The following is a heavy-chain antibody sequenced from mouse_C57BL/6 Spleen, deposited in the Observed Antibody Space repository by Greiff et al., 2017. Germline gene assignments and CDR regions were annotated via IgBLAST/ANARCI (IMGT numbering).Heavy chain of an antibody. CDR1: GYTFTSYG. Sequence: VQRVESGAELARPGASVKLSCKASGYTFTSYGISWVKQRTGQGLEWIGEIYPRSGNTYYNEKFKGKATLTADKSSSTAYMELRSLTSEDSAVYFCARWRNYGYDEDWYFDVWGTGTTVTVSS. D-gene: IGHD2-2*01. V-gene: IGHV1-81*01. J-gene: IGHJ1*03. CDR2: IYPRSGNT. CDR3: ARWRNYGYDEDWYFDV.